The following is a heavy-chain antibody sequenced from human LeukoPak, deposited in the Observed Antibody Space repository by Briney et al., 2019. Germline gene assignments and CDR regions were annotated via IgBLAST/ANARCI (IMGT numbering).Heavy chain of an antibody. CDR2: ISSSGETI. D-gene: IGHD2-2*01. J-gene: IGHJ4*02. Sequence: PGGSLRLSCVASGFTFSSYEVNWVRQAPGKGLEWLAYISSSGETIYYANSVRGRFTISRDNSKNTLYLQMNSLRAEDTAVYYCARERAIVVVHFDYWGQGTLVTVSS. CDR3: ARERAIVVVHFDY. CDR1: GFTFSSYE. V-gene: IGHV3-48*03.